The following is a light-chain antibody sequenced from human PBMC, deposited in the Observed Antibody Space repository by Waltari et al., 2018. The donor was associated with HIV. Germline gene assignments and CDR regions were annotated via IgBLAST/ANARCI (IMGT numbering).Light chain of an antibody. CDR1: SSDVGDDNY. CDR3: CSYAGSSTVV. Sequence: QSALTQPASVSGSPGQSITISCTGTSSDVGDDNYVSWYQQHPGKAPKLMIYDVNKRPSGVSNRFSGSKSGNTASLTISGLQAEDEADYYCCSYAGSSTVVFGGGTKLTVL. CDR2: DVN. V-gene: IGLV2-23*02. J-gene: IGLJ2*01.